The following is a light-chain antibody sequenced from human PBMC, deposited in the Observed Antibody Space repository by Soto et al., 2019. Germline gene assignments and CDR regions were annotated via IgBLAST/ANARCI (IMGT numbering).Light chain of an antibody. CDR3: QQYSTYPWT. CDR1: QRVSSSF. J-gene: IGKJ1*01. Sequence: EIVLTQSPGTLSLSPGERATLSCRASQRVSSSFLAWYQQKPGQAPRLLIYGASSSATGVPDRFSGSGSGTDFTLTISRLEPEDFATYYCQQYSTYPWTFGQGTKV. V-gene: IGKV3-20*01. CDR2: GAS.